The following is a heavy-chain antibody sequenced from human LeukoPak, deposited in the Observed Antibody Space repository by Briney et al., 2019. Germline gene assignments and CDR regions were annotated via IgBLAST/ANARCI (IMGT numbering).Heavy chain of an antibody. D-gene: IGHD2-21*02. V-gene: IGHV5-51*01. CDR3: ARLAYCGGDCRLYYFDY. CDR1: GYSFTSYW. CDR2: IYPGDSDT. Sequence: GESLKISCKGSGYSFTSYWIGWVRQMPGKGLEWMGIIYPGDSDTRYSPSFQGQVTISADKSISTAYLQWSSLKASATAVYYCARLAYCGGDCRLYYFDYWGQGTLVTVSS. J-gene: IGHJ4*02.